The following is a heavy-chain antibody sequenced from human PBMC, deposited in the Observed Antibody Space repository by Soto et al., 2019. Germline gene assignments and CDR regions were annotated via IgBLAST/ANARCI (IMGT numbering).Heavy chain of an antibody. D-gene: IGHD6-6*01. J-gene: IGHJ6*02. CDR2: ISYEGSNK. CDR1: GFTFSSYG. CDR3: AKDRYSSSSWNYYYGMDV. V-gene: IGHV3-30*18. Sequence: GGSLRLSCAASGFTFSSYGMHWVRQAPGKGMEWVAVISYEGSNKYYADSVKGRFTISRDNSKNTLYLQMNSLRAEDTAVYYCAKDRYSSSSWNYYYGMDVWGQGTTVTVSS.